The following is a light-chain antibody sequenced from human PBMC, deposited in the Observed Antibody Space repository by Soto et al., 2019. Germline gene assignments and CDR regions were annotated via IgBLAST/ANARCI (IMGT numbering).Light chain of an antibody. J-gene: IGKJ1*01. CDR3: QQYGSAPTT. Sequence: EIVLTQSPGTLSLSPGERATLSCRASQSVSSSYLAWYQEKPGQAPRLLIYGASSRATGIPDTFSCSGSGTSFTLTISRLEPEDFAVYYCQQYGSAPTTFGQGTKVEIK. V-gene: IGKV3-20*01. CDR2: GAS. CDR1: QSVSSSY.